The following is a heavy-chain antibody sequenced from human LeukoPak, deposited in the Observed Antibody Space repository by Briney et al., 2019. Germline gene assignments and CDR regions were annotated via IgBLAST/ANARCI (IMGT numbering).Heavy chain of an antibody. D-gene: IGHD4-11*01. CDR2: IYYSGST. CDR1: GGSISSYY. V-gene: IGHV4-59*01. J-gene: IGHJ3*02. Sequence: SETLSLTCTVSGGSISSYYWSWIRQPPGKGLEWIGYIYYSGSTNYNPSLKSRVTISVDTPKNQFSLKLSSVTAADTAVYYCARDGLPATVTEEGAFDIWGQGTMVTVSS. CDR3: ARDGLPATVTEEGAFDI.